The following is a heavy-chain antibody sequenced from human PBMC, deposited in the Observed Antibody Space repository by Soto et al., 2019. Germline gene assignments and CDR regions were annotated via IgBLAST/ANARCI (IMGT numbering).Heavy chain of an antibody. J-gene: IGHJ4*02. CDR1: GFTFSSYG. CDR3: AKGPPRTLRLGELSLHYFDY. D-gene: IGHD3-16*02. CDR2: ISYDGSNK. V-gene: IGHV3-30*18. Sequence: PGGSLRLSCAASGFTFSSYGMHWVRQAPGKGLEWVAVISYDGSNKYYADSVKGRFTISRDNSKNTLYLQMNSLRAEDTAVYYCAKGPPRTLRLGELSLHYFDYWGQGTLVTVSS.